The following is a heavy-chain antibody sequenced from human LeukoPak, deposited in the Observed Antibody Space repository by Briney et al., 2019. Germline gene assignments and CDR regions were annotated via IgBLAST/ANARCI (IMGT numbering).Heavy chain of an antibody. Sequence: GGSLRLSCAASGFTFSSYSMNWVRQAPGKGLEWVSSISSSSSYIYYADSVKGRFTISRDNAKNSLYLQMNSLRAEDTAVYYCARDPSVVVDITDPYDAFDIWGQGTMVTVSS. CDR1: GFTFSSYS. CDR2: ISSSSSYI. D-gene: IGHD3-22*01. CDR3: ARDPSVVVDITDPYDAFDI. V-gene: IGHV3-21*01. J-gene: IGHJ3*02.